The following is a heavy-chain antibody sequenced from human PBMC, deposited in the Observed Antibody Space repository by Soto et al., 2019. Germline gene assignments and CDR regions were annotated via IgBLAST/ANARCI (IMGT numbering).Heavy chain of an antibody. V-gene: IGHV4-34*01. CDR3: AREPLT. Sequence: SETLSLTCALYGGSFSGYYWSWIRQPPGKRLEWIGDMNHGGSGYYNPSLKSRVTLSIDPSKNQFSLKLSSVTAADTAVYYCAREPLTWGQGTLVTVSS. CDR1: GGSFSGYY. J-gene: IGHJ4*02. CDR2: MNHGGSG.